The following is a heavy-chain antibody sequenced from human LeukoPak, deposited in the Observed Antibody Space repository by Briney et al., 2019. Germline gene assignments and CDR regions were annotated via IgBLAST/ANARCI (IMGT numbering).Heavy chain of an antibody. CDR1: GGSVSSGSYY. D-gene: IGHD6-6*01. Sequence: SETLSLTCTVSGGSVSSGSYYWSWIRQPPGKGLEWIGEINHSGSTNYNPSLKSRVTISVDTSKNQFSLKLSSVTAADTAVYYCARGFRMGIAARAPDYWGQGTLVTVSS. CDR3: ARGFRMGIAARAPDY. J-gene: IGHJ4*02. V-gene: IGHV4-39*07. CDR2: INHSGST.